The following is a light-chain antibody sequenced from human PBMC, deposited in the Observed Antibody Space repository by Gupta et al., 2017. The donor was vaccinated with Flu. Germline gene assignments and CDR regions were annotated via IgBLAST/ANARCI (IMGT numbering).Light chain of an antibody. V-gene: IGLV2-14*04. J-gene: IGLJ2*01. CDR1: TSDVGDYSS. CDR2: DVS. Sequence: ISCTGTTSDVGDYSSVSWYQQRPGTAPKLMIYDVSKRPSGISNRFSGSKSGNTASLTISRLQAEDEADYYCSSYTNGSTLAVAFGGGTKLTVL. CDR3: SSYTNGSTLAVA.